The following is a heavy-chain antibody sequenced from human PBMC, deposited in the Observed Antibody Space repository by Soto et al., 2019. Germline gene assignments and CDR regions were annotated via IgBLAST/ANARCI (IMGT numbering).Heavy chain of an antibody. J-gene: IGHJ6*02. CDR2: ISAYNGDT. CDR1: GYTFTSYG. D-gene: IGHD3-10*01. Sequence: ASVKVSCKASGYTFTSYGISWVRQAPGQGLEWMGWISAYNGDTNYAQNLQGRVSMTTDTSTSTASMEVRNLRSDDTAVYYCERRSYRDMDVWGQGTTVTVSS. V-gene: IGHV1-18*01. CDR3: ERRSYRDMDV.